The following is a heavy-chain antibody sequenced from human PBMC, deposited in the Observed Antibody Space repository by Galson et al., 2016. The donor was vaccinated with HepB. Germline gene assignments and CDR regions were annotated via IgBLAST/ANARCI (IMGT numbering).Heavy chain of an antibody. Sequence: QSGAEVKKPGESLRISCKASGGSFSNYAIGWVRQAPGQGLEWMGGIVPTLGTVEYAQKFQGRVMITADKSTSTAYMELSSLTSEDTAVYYCARIRSAVVAVTFGPASVFWHFDLWGRGTLITVSS. J-gene: IGHJ2*01. CDR3: ARIRSAVVAVTFGPASVFWHFDL. V-gene: IGHV1-69*06. CDR2: IVPTLGTV. CDR1: GGSFSNYA. D-gene: IGHD2-21*02.